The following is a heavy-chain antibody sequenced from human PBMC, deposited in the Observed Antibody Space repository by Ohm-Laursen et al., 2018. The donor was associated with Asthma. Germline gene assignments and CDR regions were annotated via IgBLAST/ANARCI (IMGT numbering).Heavy chain of an antibody. Sequence: PGTLSRTCTVSGGSIGHYYWSWIRQPPGKGLEWIGNIYYTESTNYNPSLKSRVTISVDTSKNQFSLKLSSVTAADTAVYYCARDQGLVGATAFDYGGQGTLVTVSS. CDR2: IYYTEST. D-gene: IGHD1-26*01. CDR1: GGSIGHYY. J-gene: IGHJ4*02. CDR3: ARDQGLVGATAFDY. V-gene: IGHV4-59*12.